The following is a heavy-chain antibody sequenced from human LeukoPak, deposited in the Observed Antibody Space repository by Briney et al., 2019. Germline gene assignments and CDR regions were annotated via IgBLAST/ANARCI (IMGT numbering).Heavy chain of an antibody. Sequence: GGSLRLSCAASGLIFSDHYIDWVRQAPGKGLEWVGRIKSKTDGGTTDYAAPVKGRFTISRDDSKNTLYLQMNSLKTEDTAVYYCTLHRYDSSGYYFDYWGQGTLVTVSS. D-gene: IGHD3-22*01. V-gene: IGHV3-15*01. CDR1: GLIFSDHY. CDR3: TLHRYDSSGYYFDY. J-gene: IGHJ4*02. CDR2: IKSKTDGGTT.